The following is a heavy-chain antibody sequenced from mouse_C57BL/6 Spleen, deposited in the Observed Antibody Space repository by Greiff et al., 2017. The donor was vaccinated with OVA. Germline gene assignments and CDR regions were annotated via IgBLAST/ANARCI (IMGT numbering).Heavy chain of an antibody. Sequence: VQLQQPGAELVKPGASVKLSCKASGYTFTSYWMHWVKQRPGQGLEWIGMIHPNSGSTNYNEKFKGKATLTADKSSSTAYMELRSLTSEDSAVYFCAGQLRLPAWFAYWGQGTLVTVSA. CDR1: GYTFTSYW. D-gene: IGHD3-2*02. V-gene: IGHV1-64*01. CDR2: IHPNSGST. J-gene: IGHJ3*01. CDR3: AGQLRLPAWFAY.